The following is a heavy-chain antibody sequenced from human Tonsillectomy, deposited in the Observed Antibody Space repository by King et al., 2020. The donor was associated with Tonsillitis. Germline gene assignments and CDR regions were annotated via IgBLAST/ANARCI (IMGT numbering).Heavy chain of an antibody. CDR2: IDCNSGST. D-gene: IGHD5-24*01. CDR3: SRETWVYGS. V-gene: IGHV1-2*02. Sequence: VQLVESGTEVKVPGASVTVSCKASGYTFTNYHIHWIRQAPGQGLDWMGWIDCNSGSTNYAQNLQGRVTLTRDTSTNTAYMDLRSLRSDDTAIYYCSRETWVYGSWGQGTLVTVSS. J-gene: IGHJ5*02. CDR1: GYTFTNYH.